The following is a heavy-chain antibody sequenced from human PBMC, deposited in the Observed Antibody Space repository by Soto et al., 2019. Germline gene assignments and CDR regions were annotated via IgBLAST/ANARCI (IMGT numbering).Heavy chain of an antibody. CDR3: ARHFSVDYFDY. Sequence: PSETLSLTWAVYGGSFRGYYWTWIRQSPGQGREWIGSIYYSGTTYYNPSLKSRVTISVERSKNQLSLKLSSVTAADTAVYYCARHFSVDYFDYWGQGALVTVSS. V-gene: IGHV4-34*01. J-gene: IGHJ4*02. CDR2: IYYSGTT. CDR1: GGSFRGYY.